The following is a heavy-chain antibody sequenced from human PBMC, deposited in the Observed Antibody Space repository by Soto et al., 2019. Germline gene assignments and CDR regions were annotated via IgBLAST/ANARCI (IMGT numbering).Heavy chain of an antibody. D-gene: IGHD3-16*01. CDR3: ARGPTVGDF. CDR2: TYKSNT. Sequence: QVQLVQSGAEVRKPGASVKVSCKAAGYSFTSYGITWVRQAPGQGLEWMGGTYKSNTNYAQKVHGRVTMTTDTSTSTAYMELRSLTSDDTAVYYCARGPTVGDFWGQGTLVTVSS. CDR1: GYSFTSYG. J-gene: IGHJ3*01. V-gene: IGHV1-18*01.